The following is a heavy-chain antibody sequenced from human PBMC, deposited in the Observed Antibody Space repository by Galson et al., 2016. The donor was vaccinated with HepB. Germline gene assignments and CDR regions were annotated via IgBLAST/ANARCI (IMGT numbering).Heavy chain of an antibody. Sequence: SLRLSCAASGFTFDEYAMHCVRQAPGKGLEWVSTISWNSGTIHYMDSVKGRFTTSRDNAKNSLYLQMDGLKPEDTALYYCAKDMSAGAAASGCFDCWGQGTLVTVSS. CDR1: GFTFDEYA. CDR3: AKDMSAGAAASGCFDC. D-gene: IGHD6-13*01. V-gene: IGHV3-9*01. J-gene: IGHJ4*02. CDR2: ISWNSGTI.